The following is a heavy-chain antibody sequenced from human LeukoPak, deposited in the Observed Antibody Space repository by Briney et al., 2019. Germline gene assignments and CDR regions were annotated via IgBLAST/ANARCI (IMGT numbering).Heavy chain of an antibody. CDR1: GYSFTSYW. CDR3: ARAAQGKMVGATTLDY. V-gene: IGHV5-51*01. Sequence: GESLKISCKGSGYSFTSYWIGWVRQMPGKGLEWMGIIYPGDSDTRYSPSFQGQVTISADKSISTAYLQWSSLKASDTAMYYCARAAQGKMVGATTLDYWGQGTLVTVSS. J-gene: IGHJ4*02. CDR2: IYPGDSDT. D-gene: IGHD1-26*01.